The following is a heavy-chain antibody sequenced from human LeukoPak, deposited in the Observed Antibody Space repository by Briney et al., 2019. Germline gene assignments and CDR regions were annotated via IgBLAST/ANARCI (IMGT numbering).Heavy chain of an antibody. CDR2: IYYSGST. CDR1: GGSISSGGYY. V-gene: IGHV4-31*03. D-gene: IGHD3-22*01. CDR3: ARHLSRRATMIVGSRTYYFDY. Sequence: SETLSLTCTVSGGSISSGGYYWSWIRQHPGKGLEWIGYIYYSGSTYYNPSLKSRVTISVDTSKNQFSLKLSSVTAADTAVYYCARHLSRRATMIVGSRTYYFDYWGQGTLVTVSS. J-gene: IGHJ4*02.